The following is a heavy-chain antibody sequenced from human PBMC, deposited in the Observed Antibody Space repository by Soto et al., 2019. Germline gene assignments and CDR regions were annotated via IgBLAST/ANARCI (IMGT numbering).Heavy chain of an antibody. V-gene: IGHV1-8*02. Sequence: QVQLVQSGAEVKKPGASVKVSCKASGYSFANYDLNWVRQAPGQGLEWLGWMNPNTGSTGYAQKFQGRVTMTRNTSVNTAYMELSSLRSEDTAVYYCATNYDFSSGYSSSRGDAFDIWGQGTLVTVSS. CDR3: ATNYDFSSGYSSSRGDAFDI. CDR1: GYSFANYD. CDR2: MNPNTGST. J-gene: IGHJ3*02. D-gene: IGHD3-3*01.